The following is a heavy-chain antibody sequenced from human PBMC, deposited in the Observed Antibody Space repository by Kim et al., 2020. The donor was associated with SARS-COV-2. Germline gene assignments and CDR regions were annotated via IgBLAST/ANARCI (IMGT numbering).Heavy chain of an antibody. J-gene: IGHJ6*01. CDR1: GISISKYY. CDR2: ITTSSSAM. V-gene: IGHV3-48*01. Sequence: GGSLRLSCAASGISISKYYMHWVRQAPGKGLVWVSCITTSSSAMTYADSVRGRFTISRDNAKNSLYLQMSSLRAEDTALYYCVRAATGNSYGYYYY. D-gene: IGHD5-18*01. CDR3: VRAATGNSYGYYYY.